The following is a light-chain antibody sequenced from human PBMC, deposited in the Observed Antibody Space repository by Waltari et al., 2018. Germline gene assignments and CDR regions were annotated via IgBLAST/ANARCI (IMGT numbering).Light chain of an antibody. CDR1: QSISSW. J-gene: IGKJ2*01. CDR3: QQYNSYST. CDR2: KAS. Sequence: DIQMTQSPSTLSASVVDRVTITCRASQSISSWLAWYQQKPGKAPKLLIYKASSLESGVPSRFSGIGSGTEFTLTISSLQPDDLATYYCQQYNSYSTFGQGTKLEIK. V-gene: IGKV1-5*03.